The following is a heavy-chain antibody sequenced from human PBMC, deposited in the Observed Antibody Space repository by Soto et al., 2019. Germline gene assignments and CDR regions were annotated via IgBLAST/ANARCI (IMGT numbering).Heavy chain of an antibody. CDR1: GYTFTSYA. CDR3: ARGTQSITIFGVVIQDFDY. CDR2: INAGNGNT. D-gene: IGHD3-3*01. V-gene: IGHV1-3*01. Sequence: ASVKVSCKASGYTFTSYAMHWVRQAPGQRLEWMGWINAGNGNTKYSQKFQGRVTITRDTSASTAYMELRSLRSEDTAVYYCARGTQSITIFGVVIQDFDYWGQGTLVTVSS. J-gene: IGHJ4*02.